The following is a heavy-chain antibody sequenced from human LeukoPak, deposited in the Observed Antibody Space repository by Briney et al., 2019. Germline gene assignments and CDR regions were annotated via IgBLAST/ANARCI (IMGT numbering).Heavy chain of an antibody. CDR2: INPNSGGT. CDR3: ARVTARLSIGWDY. CDR1: GYTFTGYY. D-gene: IGHD6-6*01. Sequence: GASVKASCKASGYTFTGYYMHWVRQAPGQGLEWMGWINPNSGGTNYAQKFQGRVTMTRDTSISTAYMELSRLRSDDTAVYYCARVTARLSIGWDYWGQGTLVTVSS. J-gene: IGHJ4*02. V-gene: IGHV1-2*02.